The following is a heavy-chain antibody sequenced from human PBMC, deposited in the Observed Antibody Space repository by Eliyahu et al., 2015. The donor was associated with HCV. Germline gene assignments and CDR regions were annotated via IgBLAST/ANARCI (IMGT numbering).Heavy chain of an antibody. D-gene: IGHD4-17*01. V-gene: IGHV3-53*01. CDR3: ARDSSYGDPNPH. Sequence: EVQLVEXGGGLIQPGGSLXLSCAASGFTVNSNYMXWVRQAPGKGLEWVSVIYSGGSTFYADSVKGRFTISRDNSKNTLYLQMNSLRAEDTAVYYCARDSSYGDPNPHWGQGTLVTVSS. J-gene: IGHJ1*01. CDR2: IYSGGST. CDR1: GFTVNSNY.